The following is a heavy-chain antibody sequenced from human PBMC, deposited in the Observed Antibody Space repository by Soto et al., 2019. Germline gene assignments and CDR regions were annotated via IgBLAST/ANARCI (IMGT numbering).Heavy chain of an antibody. CDR3: TRRASSSFYHFDF. V-gene: IGHV5-10-1*01. D-gene: IGHD2-2*01. CDR1: GYSFTAYW. J-gene: IGHJ4*02. CDR2: IDPSDSYV. Sequence: GESLKISSQASGYSFTAYWITWVRQMPGKGLEWMATIDPSDSYVDYSPSFRGHVTFSVDRSITTVYLQWNSLKASDSAMYFCTRRASSSFYHFDFWGQGALVTVSS.